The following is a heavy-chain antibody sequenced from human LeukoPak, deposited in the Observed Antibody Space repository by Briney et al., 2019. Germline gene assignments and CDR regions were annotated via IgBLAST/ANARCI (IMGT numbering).Heavy chain of an antibody. V-gene: IGHV3-23*01. Sequence: GGTLRLSCAASGFTFSSYGMSWVRQAPGKGLEWVSAISGSGGSTYYADSVKGRFTISRDNSNNTLYLQMNSLRAEDTALYYCARDNMYYDSSGYYSGVYYFDYWGQGTLVTVSS. CDR1: GFTFSSYG. J-gene: IGHJ4*02. CDR2: ISGSGGST. CDR3: ARDNMYYDSSGYYSGVYYFDY. D-gene: IGHD3-22*01.